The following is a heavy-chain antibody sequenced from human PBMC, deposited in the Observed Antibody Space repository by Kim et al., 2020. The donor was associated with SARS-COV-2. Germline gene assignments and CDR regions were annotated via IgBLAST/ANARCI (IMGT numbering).Heavy chain of an antibody. CDR2: ISSNGGST. J-gene: IGHJ4*02. D-gene: IGHD3-3*01. CDR1: GFTFSSYA. CDR3: VKGPGRGLYYDFWSGYYRGY. V-gene: IGHV3-64D*09. Sequence: GGSLRLSCSASGFTFSSYAMHWVRQAPGKGLEYVSAISSNGGSTYYADSVKGRFTTSRDNSKNTLYLQMSSLRAEDTAVYYCVKGPGRGLYYDFWSGYYRGYWGQGTLVTVSS.